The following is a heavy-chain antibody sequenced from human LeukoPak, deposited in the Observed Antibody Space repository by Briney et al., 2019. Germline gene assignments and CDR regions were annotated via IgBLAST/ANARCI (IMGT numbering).Heavy chain of an antibody. J-gene: IGHJ4*02. CDR1: GFTVNNNY. Sequence: GGCLRLSCAASGFTVNNNYVNWVRQAPGKGLEWVSIIYGGGDTSYADSVKGRFTISRDNSKNTVYLQMNSLRAEDTAVYYCAKESGYYHYWGQGTLVTVSS. D-gene: IGHD3-3*01. V-gene: IGHV3-53*01. CDR2: IYGGGDT. CDR3: AKESGYYHY.